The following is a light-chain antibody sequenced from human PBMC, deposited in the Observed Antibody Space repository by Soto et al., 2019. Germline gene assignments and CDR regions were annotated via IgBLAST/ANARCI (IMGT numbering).Light chain of an antibody. J-gene: IGKJ1*01. CDR1: QSVSSSY. V-gene: IGKV3-20*01. CDR2: GAS. Sequence: VLTQSPGTLSLSPGERANLSCRASQSVSSSYLAWYQQKPGQAPRLLIYGASSRATGIPDRFSGSGSGTDFTLTISRLEPEDFALYYCQQYGSSTWTFGQGTKGEIK. CDR3: QQYGSSTWT.